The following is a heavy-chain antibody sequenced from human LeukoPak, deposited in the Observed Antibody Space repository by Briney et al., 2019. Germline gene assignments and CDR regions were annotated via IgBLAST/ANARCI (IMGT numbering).Heavy chain of an antibody. CDR1: GYTFTSYY. CDR2: INPSGGST. J-gene: IGHJ3*02. V-gene: IGHV1-46*01. D-gene: IGHD3-16*01. Sequence: ASVKVSCKASGYTFTSYYMHWVRQAPGQGLEWMGIINPSGGSTSYAQKFQGRVTMTTDTSTSTAYMELRSLRSDDTAVYYCARGILTYVFDAFDIWGQGTMVTVSS. CDR3: ARGILTYVFDAFDI.